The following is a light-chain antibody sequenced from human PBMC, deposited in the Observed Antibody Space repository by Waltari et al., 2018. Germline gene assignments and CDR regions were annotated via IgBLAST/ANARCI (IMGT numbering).Light chain of an antibody. J-gene: IGLJ3*02. CDR3: SAWDDSLNAWV. Sequence: QSVLTQPPSVSGPPGPRVTIPCPGSSSNIGSYAVNWYQQVPGTAPKLLIYYKNQRPSGVPDRFSGSKSGTSASLAISGLQSADEADYHCSAWDDSLNAWVFGGGTRLTVL. CDR1: SSNIGSYA. CDR2: YKN. V-gene: IGLV1-44*01.